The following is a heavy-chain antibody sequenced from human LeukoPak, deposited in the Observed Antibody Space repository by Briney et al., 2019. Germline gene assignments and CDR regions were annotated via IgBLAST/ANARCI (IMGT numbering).Heavy chain of an antibody. CDR3: AREGLKQAFDY. Sequence: PGGSLRLSCAASGFTFSSYSMNWVRQAPGEGLEWVSSISSSSSYIYYADSVKGRFTISRDNAKNSLYLQMNSLRAEDTAVYYCAREGLKQAFDYWGQGTLVTVSS. V-gene: IGHV3-21*01. J-gene: IGHJ4*02. D-gene: IGHD1/OR15-1a*01. CDR2: ISSSSSYI. CDR1: GFTFSSYS.